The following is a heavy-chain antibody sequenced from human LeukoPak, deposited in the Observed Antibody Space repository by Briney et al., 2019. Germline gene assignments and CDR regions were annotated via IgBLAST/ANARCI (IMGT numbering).Heavy chain of an antibody. Sequence: SETLSLTCTVSDDSITIYYWSWIRQPPGKGLEWIGYIDHTGITNYNPSLKSRVTISVDTSKNQFSLKLSSVTAADTAVYYCVFGELSVLFDYWGQGTLVTVSS. CDR1: DDSITIYY. D-gene: IGHD3-10*01. V-gene: IGHV4-4*08. CDR2: IDHTGIT. CDR3: VFGELSVLFDY. J-gene: IGHJ4*02.